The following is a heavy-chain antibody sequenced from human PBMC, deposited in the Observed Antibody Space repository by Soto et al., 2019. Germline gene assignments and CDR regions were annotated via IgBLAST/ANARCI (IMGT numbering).Heavy chain of an antibody. V-gene: IGHV1-69*06. CDR3: AIEHGYSGYADLGYFDY. J-gene: IGHJ4*02. CDR2: IIPIFGTA. CDR1: GGTFSSYA. D-gene: IGHD5-12*01. Sequence: QVQLVQSGAEVKKPGSSVKVSCKASGGTFSSYAISWVRQAPGQGLEWMGGIIPIFGTANYAQKFQGRVTITADKSTSTAYMELSSLRSEDTAVYYCAIEHGYSGYADLGYFDYWGQGTLVTVSS.